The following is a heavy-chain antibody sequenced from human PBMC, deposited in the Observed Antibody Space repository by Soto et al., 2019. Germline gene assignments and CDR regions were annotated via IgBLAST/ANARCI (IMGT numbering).Heavy chain of an antibody. CDR1: GFTFEEYT. V-gene: IGHV3-43*01. Sequence: PGWSLRLSCAASGFTFEEYTMHWVRQTPGKGLEWVSLISYDGGSTHYVDSVKGRFTISRDNSKSSLYLQMNSLRAEDTAVYYCAKDRSYCSGGSCPPRYGMDVWGQGITVTVSS. D-gene: IGHD2-15*01. J-gene: IGHJ6*02. CDR2: ISYDGGST. CDR3: AKDRSYCSGGSCPPRYGMDV.